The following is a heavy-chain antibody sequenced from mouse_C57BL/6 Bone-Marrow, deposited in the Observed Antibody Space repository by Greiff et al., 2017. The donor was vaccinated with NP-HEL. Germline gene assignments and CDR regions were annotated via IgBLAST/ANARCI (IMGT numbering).Heavy chain of an antibody. V-gene: IGHV14-3*01. CDR2: IDPANGNT. Sequence: VQLKESVAELVRPGASVKLSCTASGFNIKNTYMHWVKQRPEQGLEWIGRIDPANGNTKYAPKFQGKATITADTSSNTAYLQLSSLTSEDTAIYYCAMWDYGGAWFAYWGQGTLVTVSA. CDR3: AMWDYGGAWFAY. J-gene: IGHJ3*01. D-gene: IGHD2-4*01. CDR1: GFNIKNTY.